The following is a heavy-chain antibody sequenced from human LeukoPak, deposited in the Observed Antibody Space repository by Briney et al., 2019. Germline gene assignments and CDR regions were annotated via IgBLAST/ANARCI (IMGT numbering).Heavy chain of an antibody. V-gene: IGHV4-39*07. CDR1: GGSISSSSYY. CDR3: ARGEDTAMVTGTSVAFDI. CDR2: IYYSGST. Sequence: SETLSLTCTVSGGSISSSSYYWGWIRQPPGKGLEWIGSIYYSGSTYDNPSLKSRVTISVDTPKNQFFLKLSSVTAADTAVYYCARGEDTAMVTGTSVAFDIWGQGTMVTVSS. J-gene: IGHJ3*02. D-gene: IGHD5-18*01.